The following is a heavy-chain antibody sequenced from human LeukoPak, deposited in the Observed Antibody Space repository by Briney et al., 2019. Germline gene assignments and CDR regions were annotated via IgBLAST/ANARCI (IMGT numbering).Heavy chain of an antibody. J-gene: IGHJ6*02. D-gene: IGHD2-2*01. CDR2: IIPIFGTA. Sequence: SVKVSCKASGGTFSSYAISWVRQAPGQGLEWMGGIIPIFGTANYAQKFQGRVTITADESTSTAYTELSSLRSEDTAVYYCARDNCSSTRCPRNYYYYGMDVWGQGTTVTVSS. CDR1: GGTFSSYA. CDR3: ARDNCSSTRCPRNYYYYGMDV. V-gene: IGHV1-69*13.